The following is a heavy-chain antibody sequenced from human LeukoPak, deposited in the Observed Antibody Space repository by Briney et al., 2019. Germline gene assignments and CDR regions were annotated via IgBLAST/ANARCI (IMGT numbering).Heavy chain of an antibody. V-gene: IGHV1-2*02. CDR3: ATSAGDYRAGHYYYMGV. CDR2: INPNTAGT. D-gene: IGHD4-11*01. Sequence: GASVKVSCKASGNTFTGYYFHWVRQAPGQGLEWMGWINPNTAGTNYAQKFLGGVTLTWDTSISTAYMELNRLTSDDTAVYYCATSAGDYRAGHYYYMGVWGKGTSVTVSS. J-gene: IGHJ6*03. CDR1: GNTFTGYY.